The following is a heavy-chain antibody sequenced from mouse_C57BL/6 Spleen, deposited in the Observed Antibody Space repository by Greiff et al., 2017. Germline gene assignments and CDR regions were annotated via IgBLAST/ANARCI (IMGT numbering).Heavy chain of an antibody. D-gene: IGHD2-1*01. CDR1: GYAFSSSW. J-gene: IGHJ2*01. Sequence: QVQLQQSGPELVKPGASVKISCKASGYAFSSSWMNWVKQRPGKGLEWIGRIYPGDGDTNYNGKFKGKATLTADKSSSTAYMQLSSLTSEDSAVYCCASGVYGNYFDYWGQGTTLTVSS. V-gene: IGHV1-82*01. CDR2: IYPGDGDT. CDR3: ASGVYGNYFDY.